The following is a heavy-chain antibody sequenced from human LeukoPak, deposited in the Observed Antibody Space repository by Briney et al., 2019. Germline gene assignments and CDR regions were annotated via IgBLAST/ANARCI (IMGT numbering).Heavy chain of an antibody. CDR2: IIPIFGTA. V-gene: IGHV1-69*05. Sequence: ASVKVSCKASGGTFSSYAISWVRQAPGQGLEWMGGIIPIFGTAYYAQKFQGRVTITTDESTSTAYMELSSLKSEDTAVYYCAREYYYDSSGSWNSFDPWGQGTLVTVSS. CDR1: GGTFSSYA. D-gene: IGHD3-22*01. J-gene: IGHJ5*02. CDR3: AREYYYDSSGSWNSFDP.